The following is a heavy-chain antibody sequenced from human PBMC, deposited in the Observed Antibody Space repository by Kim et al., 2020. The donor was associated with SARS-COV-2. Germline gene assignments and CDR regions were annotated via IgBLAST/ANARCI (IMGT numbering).Heavy chain of an antibody. CDR2: IWYDGSNK. V-gene: IGHV3-33*01. CDR1: GFTFSSYG. CDR3: ARDSEYSVLLRGAFDI. J-gene: IGHJ3*02. D-gene: IGHD1-26*01. Sequence: GGSLRLSCAASGFTFSSYGMHWVRQAPGKGLEWVAVIWYDGSNKYYADSVKGRFTISRDNSKNTLYLRMNSLRAEDTAVYYCARDSEYSVLLRGAFDIWGQGTMVTVSS.